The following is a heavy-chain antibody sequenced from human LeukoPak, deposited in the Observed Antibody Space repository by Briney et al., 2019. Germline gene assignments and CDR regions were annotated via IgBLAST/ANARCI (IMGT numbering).Heavy chain of an antibody. CDR1: GFTFSSYE. CDR3: AELGITMIGGV. V-gene: IGHV3-48*03. Sequence: AGGSLRLSCAASGFTFSSYEMNWVRQAPGKGLEWVSYISSSGSTIYYADPVKGRSTISRDNAKNSLYLQMNSLRAEDTAVYYCAELGITMIGGVWGKGTTVTISS. J-gene: IGHJ6*04. D-gene: IGHD3-10*02. CDR2: ISSSGSTI.